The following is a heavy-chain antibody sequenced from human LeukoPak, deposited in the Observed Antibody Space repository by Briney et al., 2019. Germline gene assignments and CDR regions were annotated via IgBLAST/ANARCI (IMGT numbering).Heavy chain of an antibody. CDR1: GYNFMTAD. D-gene: IGHD3-16*02. CDR3: VKDIHLST. Sequence: GGSLTLFCTASGYNFMTADVPWVRHSPGKGLEWVSHIDSSDGSTYYADSVKGRFTLPRDNYNHTLSLQMNSLRVEHRSIYLWVKDIHLSTWGLGTMVTVSS. V-gene: IGHV3-23*01. CDR2: IDSSDGST. J-gene: IGHJ3*01.